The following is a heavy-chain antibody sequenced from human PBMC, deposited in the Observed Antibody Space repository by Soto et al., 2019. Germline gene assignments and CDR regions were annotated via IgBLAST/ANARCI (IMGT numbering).Heavy chain of an antibody. J-gene: IGHJ3*01. CDR2: ISHSGNT. Sequence: SETLSRTCAVSSGSISNGVYSGIWLRQPPGKGLEWIGFISHSGNTYYNPSLRSRVIISIDKSRNHFSLGLKSVTAADTAVYYCARTSYDILTGRLDAFDVWGQGTMVTVSS. D-gene: IGHD3-9*01. CDR3: ARTSYDILTGRLDAFDV. CDR1: SGSISNGVYS. V-gene: IGHV4-30-2*01.